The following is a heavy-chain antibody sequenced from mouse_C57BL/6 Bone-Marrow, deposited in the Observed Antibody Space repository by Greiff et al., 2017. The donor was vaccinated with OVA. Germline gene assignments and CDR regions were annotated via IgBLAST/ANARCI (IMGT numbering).Heavy chain of an antibody. CDR2: INPSNGGT. CDR1: GYTFTSYW. CDR3: ARSREFITTACDY. V-gene: IGHV1-53*01. J-gene: IGHJ2*01. D-gene: IGHD1-1*01. Sequence: QVQLQQPGTELVKPGASVKLSCKASGYTFTSYWMHWVQQRPGQGLAWIGNINPSNGGTNSNEKFKGKATLTVDKSSSTAYMQLSSLTSEDSAVYYCARSREFITTACDYWGQGTTLTVSS.